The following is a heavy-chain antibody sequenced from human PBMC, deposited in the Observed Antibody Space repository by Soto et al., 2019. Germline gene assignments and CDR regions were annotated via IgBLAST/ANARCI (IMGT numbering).Heavy chain of an antibody. J-gene: IGHJ4*02. CDR3: TTDKVRYCSCGSCYPYFDY. D-gene: IGHD2-15*01. CDR1: GFTFSNAW. CDR2: IKSKTDGGTT. V-gene: IGHV3-15*01. Sequence: EVQLVESGGGLVKPGGSLRLSCAASGFTFSNAWMSWVRQAPGKGLEWVGRIKSKTDGGTTDYAAPVKGRFTISRDDSKNTLYLQMNSLKTEDTAVYYCTTDKVRYCSCGSCYPYFDYWGQGTLVTVSS.